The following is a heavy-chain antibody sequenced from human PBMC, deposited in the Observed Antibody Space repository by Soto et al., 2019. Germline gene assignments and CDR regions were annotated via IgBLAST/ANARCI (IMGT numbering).Heavy chain of an antibody. J-gene: IGHJ4*02. CDR2: INHSGST. Sequence: QVQLQQWGAGLLKPSETLSLTCAVYGGSFSGYYWSWIRQPPGKGLEWIGEINHSGSTNYNPSLKSRVTISVDTSKNQFSLKLSSVTAADTAVYYCAREGYDILTGSSPFDYWGQGTLVTVSS. CDR3: AREGYDILTGSSPFDY. CDR1: GGSFSGYY. V-gene: IGHV4-34*01. D-gene: IGHD3-9*01.